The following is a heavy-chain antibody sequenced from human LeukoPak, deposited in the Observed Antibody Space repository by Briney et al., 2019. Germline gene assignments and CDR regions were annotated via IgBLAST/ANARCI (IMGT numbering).Heavy chain of an antibody. D-gene: IGHD5/OR15-5a*01. CDR2: IRYNGSDK. Sequence: GGSLRLSCAASGFTFSTYGMHWVRQAPGKGLEWVAFIRYNGSDKYYADSVKGRFTISRDNSKNTLYLQMNSLRAEDTAVYYCAKNSLRRTYFDYWGQGTLVTVSS. CDR1: GFTFSTYG. J-gene: IGHJ4*02. CDR3: AKNSLRRTYFDY. V-gene: IGHV3-30*02.